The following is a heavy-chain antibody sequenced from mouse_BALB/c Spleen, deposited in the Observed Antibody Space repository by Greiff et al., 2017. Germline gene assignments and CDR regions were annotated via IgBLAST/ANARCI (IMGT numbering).Heavy chain of an antibody. J-gene: IGHJ4*01. D-gene: IGHD1-1*01. CDR3: ARDQSLFYWRNAMDY. CDR1: GFSLTSYG. CDR2: IWAGGST. V-gene: IGHV2-9*02. Sequence: QVQLKESGPGLVAPSRSLSITCTVSGFSLTSYGVHWVRQPPGKGLEWLGVIWAGGSTNYNSALMSRLSISKDNSKSQVFLKMNSLQTDDTAMYYCARDQSLFYWRNAMDYWGQGTSVTVSS.